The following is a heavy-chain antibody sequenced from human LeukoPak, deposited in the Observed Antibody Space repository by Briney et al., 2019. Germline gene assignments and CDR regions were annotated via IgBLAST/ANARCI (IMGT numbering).Heavy chain of an antibody. CDR3: ARERGYSYGYGDY. CDR1: GFTFSSFN. D-gene: IGHD5-18*01. Sequence: GGSLRLSCAASGFTFSSFNMNWVRQAPGKGLEWVSSIGSSSTYEYYADSVKGRFTISRDNAKNSLYLQMDSLRDEDTAVYYCARERGYSYGYGDYWSQGTLVTVSS. J-gene: IGHJ4*02. V-gene: IGHV3-21*01. CDR2: IGSSSTYE.